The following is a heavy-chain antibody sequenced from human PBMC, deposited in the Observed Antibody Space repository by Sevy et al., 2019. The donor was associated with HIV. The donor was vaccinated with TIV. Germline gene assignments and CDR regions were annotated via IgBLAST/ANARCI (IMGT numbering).Heavy chain of an antibody. CDR1: GFSVRDNY. CDR3: ARGGEAKDFDY. Sequence: GGSLRLSCVASGFSVRDNYMTWVRQAPGKGLEWVSLIDSGGSTYYADSVKGRFLISRVSSKNTLFLHMNSLRAGDTAVYYCARGGEAKDFDYWGRGTLVTVSS. CDR2: IDSGGST. V-gene: IGHV3-53*01. D-gene: IGHD3-16*01. J-gene: IGHJ4*02.